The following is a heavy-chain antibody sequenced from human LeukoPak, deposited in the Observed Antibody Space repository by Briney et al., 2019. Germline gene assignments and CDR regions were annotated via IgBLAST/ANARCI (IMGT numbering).Heavy chain of an antibody. CDR3: ASRAVSAFYYFDY. Sequence: GGSLRLSCAAPGFTFSSYSMNWVRQAPGKGLEWVSYISSSSSTIYYADSVKGRFTISRDNAKNSLYLQMNSLRAEDTAIYYCASRAVSAFYYFDYWGQGTLVTVSS. V-gene: IGHV3-48*01. J-gene: IGHJ4*02. D-gene: IGHD2/OR15-2a*01. CDR2: ISSSSSTI. CDR1: GFTFSSYS.